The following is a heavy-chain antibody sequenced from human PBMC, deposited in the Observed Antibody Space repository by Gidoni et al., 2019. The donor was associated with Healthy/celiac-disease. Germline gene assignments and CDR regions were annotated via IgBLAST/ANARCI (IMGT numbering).Heavy chain of an antibody. J-gene: IGHJ6*02. CDR2: IIPIFGTA. V-gene: IGHV1-69*01. D-gene: IGHD2-15*01. CDR3: ARDWDGMVVAATNYYYGMDV. Sequence: GRRAPGQGLEWMGGIIPIFGTANYAQKFQGRVTITADESTSTAYMELSSLRSEDTAVYYCARDWDGMVVAATNYYYGMDVWGQGTTVTVSS.